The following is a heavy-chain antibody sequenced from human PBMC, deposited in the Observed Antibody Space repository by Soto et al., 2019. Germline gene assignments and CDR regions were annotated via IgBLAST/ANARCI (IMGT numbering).Heavy chain of an antibody. Sequence: QVQLVQSGAEVKKPGSSVKVSCKASGGTFSSYAISWVRQAPGQGLEWMGGIIPIFGTADYAQKFQGRVTSTADDSKSTAYMELSSLRSEDTAVYYCASHCGGDCYSRSPPYYYYGMDVWGQGTTVTVSS. CDR1: GGTFSSYA. CDR3: ASHCGGDCYSRSPPYYYYGMDV. CDR2: IIPIFGTA. J-gene: IGHJ6*02. V-gene: IGHV1-69*12. D-gene: IGHD2-21*02.